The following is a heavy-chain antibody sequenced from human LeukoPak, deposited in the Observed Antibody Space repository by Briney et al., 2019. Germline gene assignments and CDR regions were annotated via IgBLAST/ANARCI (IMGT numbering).Heavy chain of an antibody. J-gene: IGHJ3*02. CDR2: IYYSGST. V-gene: IGHV4-39*01. CDR3: ARSFRGYSPEAFDI. Sequence: KLSETLSLTCTVSGGSISSSSYYWGWIRQPRGKGLGWIGSIYYSGSTYYNPSLKSRVTISVDTSKNQFSLKLSSVTAADTAVYYCARSFRGYSPEAFDIWGQGTMVTVSS. CDR1: GGSISSSSYY. D-gene: IGHD5-18*01.